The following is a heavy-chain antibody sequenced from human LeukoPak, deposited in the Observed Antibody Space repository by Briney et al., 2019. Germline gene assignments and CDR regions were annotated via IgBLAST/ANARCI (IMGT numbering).Heavy chain of an antibody. V-gene: IGHV3-23*01. CDR3: AKSSGASTYYFDY. CDR2: MSADGGGT. Sequence: GGSLRLSCAASGFTFSSYAMSWVRQAPGRGLEWVSAMSADGGGTYIADSLKGRCTISRDNSKSTLSLQMNSLRAEDTAIYYCAKSSGASTYYFDYWGQGILVTVS. CDR1: GFTFSSYA. J-gene: IGHJ4*02. D-gene: IGHD2-15*01.